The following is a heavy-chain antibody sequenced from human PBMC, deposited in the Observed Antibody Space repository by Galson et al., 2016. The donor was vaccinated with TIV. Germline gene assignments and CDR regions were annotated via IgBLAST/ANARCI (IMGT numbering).Heavy chain of an antibody. V-gene: IGHV1-8*02. J-gene: IGHJ5*02. CDR2: INPDSGNT. CDR3: ARSWSVVAPNWVDP. CDR1: GYTFTSYH. D-gene: IGHD2-2*01. Sequence: SVKVSCKASGYTFTSYHINWVRQATGQGLEWMGWINPDSGNTGYVQKFQGRVTMTRNISARTVYMELSSLRSEDTAVYYCARSWSVVAPNWVDPWGQGTLVTVSS.